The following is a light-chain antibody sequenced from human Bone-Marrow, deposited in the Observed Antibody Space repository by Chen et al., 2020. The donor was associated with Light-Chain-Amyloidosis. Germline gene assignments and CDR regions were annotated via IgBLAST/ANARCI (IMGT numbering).Light chain of an antibody. V-gene: IGLV3-25*03. Sequence: SYELPQPPSVSVPPGQTARITCSGDALPKQYAYWYQQKPGQAPVLVIYKDSERPSGIPERFSDSSSGTTVTLTISGVQAEDEADYYCQSADSSGTYVVFGGGTKLTVL. CDR1: ALPKQY. CDR3: QSADSSGTYVV. J-gene: IGLJ2*01. CDR2: KDS.